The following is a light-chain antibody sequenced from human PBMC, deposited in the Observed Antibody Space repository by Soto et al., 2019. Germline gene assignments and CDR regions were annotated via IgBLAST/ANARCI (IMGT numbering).Light chain of an antibody. CDR1: SSDVGGNKY. J-gene: IGLJ1*01. V-gene: IGLV2-14*03. Sequence: QSALTQPASGSGSPGQSITISCTGTSSDVGGNKYVSWYQHYPGKAPKLMICDVSNRPSGVSNRFSGSKSGNTASLTISGLHAEDEPDYYCSAFTGTTYVFGTGSKVTV. CDR2: DVS. CDR3: SAFTGTTYV.